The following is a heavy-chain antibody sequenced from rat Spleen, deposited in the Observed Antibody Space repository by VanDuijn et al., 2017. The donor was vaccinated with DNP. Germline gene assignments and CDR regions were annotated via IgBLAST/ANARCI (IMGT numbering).Heavy chain of an antibody. CDR2: ISYSGST. CDR3: ARQPSGMDY. CDR1: GYSITSNY. Sequence: EVQLQESGPGLVKPSQSLSLTCSVSGYSITSNYWGWIRKFPGNKMEYIGHISYSGSTNYNPLLKSRISISRDTSKNQFFLHLNSVTTADTATYYCARQPSGMDYWGQGVMVIVSS. V-gene: IGHV3-1*01. J-gene: IGHJ2*01. D-gene: IGHD1-4*01.